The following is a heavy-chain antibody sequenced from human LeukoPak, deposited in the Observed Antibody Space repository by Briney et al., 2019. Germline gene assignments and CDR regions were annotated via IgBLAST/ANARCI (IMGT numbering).Heavy chain of an antibody. Sequence: SETLSLTCAVYGGSFSGYYWSWIRQPPGKGLEWIGEINHSGSTNYNPSLKSRVTISVDTCKNQFSLKLSSVTAADTAVYYCARGPPRTAYYYYGMDVWGQGTTVTVSS. D-gene: IGHD1/OR15-1a*01. CDR2: INHSGST. CDR1: GGSFSGYY. V-gene: IGHV4-34*01. J-gene: IGHJ6*02. CDR3: ARGPPRTAYYYYGMDV.